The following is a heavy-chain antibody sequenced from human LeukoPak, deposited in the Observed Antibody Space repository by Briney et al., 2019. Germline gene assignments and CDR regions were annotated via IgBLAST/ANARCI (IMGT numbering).Heavy chain of an antibody. CDR2: ISGSGDSP. CDR1: GFTFSSYT. CDR3: AKLGRYQLPLDDY. Sequence: TGGPLRLSCAASGFTFSSYTMTWVRQAPGKGLEWVSDISGSGDSPYYADFVKGRFTISRDNSKNTLYLQMNSLRADDTAVYYCAKLGRYQLPLDDYWGQGTLVTVSS. J-gene: IGHJ4*02. V-gene: IGHV3-23*01. D-gene: IGHD2-2*01.